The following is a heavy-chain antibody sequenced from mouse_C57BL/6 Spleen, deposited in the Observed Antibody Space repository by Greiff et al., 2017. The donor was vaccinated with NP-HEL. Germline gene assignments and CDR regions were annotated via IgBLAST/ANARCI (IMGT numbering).Heavy chain of an antibody. V-gene: IGHV1-82*01. J-gene: IGHJ4*01. Sequence: QVQLKQSGPELVKPGASVKISCKASGYAFSSSWMNWVKQRPGKGLEWIGRIYPGDGDTNYNGKFKGKATLTADKSSSTAYMQLSSLTSEDSAVYFCARVDSNYAMDYWGQGTSVTVSS. CDR2: IYPGDGDT. CDR1: GYAFSSSW. D-gene: IGHD2-5*01. CDR3: ARVDSNYAMDY.